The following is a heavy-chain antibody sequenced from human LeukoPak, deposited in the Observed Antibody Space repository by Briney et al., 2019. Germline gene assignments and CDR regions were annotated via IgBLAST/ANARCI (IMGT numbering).Heavy chain of an antibody. CDR2: IYHSGST. CDR3: ARDYDVAGYYYYYMDV. Sequence: SKTLSLTCAVSGGSISSSNWWSWVRQPPGKGLEWIGEIYHSGSTNYNPSLKSRVTISVDKSKNQFSLKLSSVTAADTAVYYCARDYDVAGYYYYYMDVWGKGTTVTVSS. J-gene: IGHJ6*03. CDR1: GGSISSSNW. D-gene: IGHD2-15*01. V-gene: IGHV4-4*02.